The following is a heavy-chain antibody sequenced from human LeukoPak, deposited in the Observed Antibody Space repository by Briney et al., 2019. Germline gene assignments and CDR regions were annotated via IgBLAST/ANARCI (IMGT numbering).Heavy chain of an antibody. Sequence: GGSLTLSCAGSEFSFSTFVMTWVRQPPGKGLEWVSGMVGGGDTYYADFVKGRFTISRDNSKNTVYLQMNSLRVEDTAIYYCAKDLHYNDGRWEFDPWGQGTLVIVSS. D-gene: IGHD5-24*01. CDR1: EFSFSTFV. CDR3: AKDLHYNDGRWEFDP. CDR2: MVGGGDT. J-gene: IGHJ5*02. V-gene: IGHV3-23*01.